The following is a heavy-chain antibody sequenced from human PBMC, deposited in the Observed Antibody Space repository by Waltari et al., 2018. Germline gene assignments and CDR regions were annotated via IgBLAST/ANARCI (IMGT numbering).Heavy chain of an antibody. CDR1: GFTFSSYA. V-gene: IGHV3-23*01. CDR3: AKDNYYDSSGPDY. D-gene: IGHD3-22*01. Sequence: EVQLLESGGGLVQPGGSLRLSCAASGFTFSSYALSWVRQAPGKGLEWVSAISGSGGSTYYADSVKGRFTISRDNSKNTLYLQMNSLRAEDTAVYYCAKDNYYDSSGPDYWGQGTLVTVSS. CDR2: ISGSGGST. J-gene: IGHJ4*02.